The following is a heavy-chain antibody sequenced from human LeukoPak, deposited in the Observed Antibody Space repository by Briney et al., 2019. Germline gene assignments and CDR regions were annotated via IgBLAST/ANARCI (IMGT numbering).Heavy chain of an antibody. J-gene: IGHJ4*02. V-gene: IGHV4-4*02. D-gene: IGHD6-13*01. CDR1: GGSISSSNW. CDR3: ARIIAAAGGAGFEFLDY. CDR2: IYHSGST. Sequence: PSGTLSLTCAVSGGSISSSNWWSWVRQPPGKGLEWIGEIYHSGSTNYNPSLKSRVTISVDRSKNQFSLKLSSVTAADTAVYYCARIIAAAGGAGFEFLDYWGQGTLVTVSS.